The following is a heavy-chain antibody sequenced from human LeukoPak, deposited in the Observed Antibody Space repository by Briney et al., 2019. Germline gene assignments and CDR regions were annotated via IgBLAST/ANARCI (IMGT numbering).Heavy chain of an antibody. CDR1: GGSISSGTYY. Sequence: PSETLSLTCTVSGGSISSGTYYGGWIRQPAGKGLEWIGRFYTSGSTNYNPSLKSRVTISVDTSKNQFSLKLSSVTAADTAVYYCARGPYAWGYIDYWGQGTLVTVSS. CDR3: ARGPYAWGYIDY. CDR2: FYTSGST. D-gene: IGHD7-27*01. J-gene: IGHJ4*02. V-gene: IGHV4-61*02.